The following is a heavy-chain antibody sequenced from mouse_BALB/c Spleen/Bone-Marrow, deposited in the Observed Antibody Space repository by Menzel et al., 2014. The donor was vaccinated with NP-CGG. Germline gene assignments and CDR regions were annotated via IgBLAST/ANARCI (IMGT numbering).Heavy chain of an antibody. CDR3: ARRWLPYAMDY. V-gene: IGHV1-14*01. CDR2: INPYNDGT. Sequence: LVESGPELVKPGASVKMSCKASGYTFTSYIMHWVKQRPGQGLEWIGYINPYNDGTKYNEKFKGKATLTSDKSSSTADMELSSLASEDSAVYCGARRWLPYAMDYWGQGTSVTVSS. CDR1: GYTFTSYI. D-gene: IGHD2-3*01. J-gene: IGHJ4*01.